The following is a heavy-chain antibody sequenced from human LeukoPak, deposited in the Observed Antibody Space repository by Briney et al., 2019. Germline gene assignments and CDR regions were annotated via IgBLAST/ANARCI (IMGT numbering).Heavy chain of an antibody. CDR2: IWYDGSNK. CDR1: GFTFSSYG. J-gene: IGHJ6*02. D-gene: IGHD4-11*01. CDR3: AREDYLAYYWHGMDV. V-gene: IGHV3-33*01. Sequence: GRSLRLSCAASGFTFSSYGMHWVRQAPGKGLEWVAVIWYDGSNKYYADSVKGRFTISRDNSKNTLYLQMNSLRAEDTAVYYCAREDYLAYYWHGMDVWGQGTTVTVSS.